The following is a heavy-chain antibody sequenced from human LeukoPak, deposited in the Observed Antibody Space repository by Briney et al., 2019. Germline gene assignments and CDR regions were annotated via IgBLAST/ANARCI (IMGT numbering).Heavy chain of an antibody. V-gene: IGHV1-2*02. CDR3: ARGYGPDPYYYYYMDV. CDR2: INPNSGGT. J-gene: IGHJ6*03. CDR1: GYTFTGYY. D-gene: IGHD5-12*01. Sequence: ASVKVSCKASGYTFTGYYMHWVRQAPGQGLEWMGWINPNSGGTNYAQKFQGRVTMTRDTSISTAYMELSRLRSDDTAVYYCARGYGPDPYYYYYMDVWGKGATVTVSS.